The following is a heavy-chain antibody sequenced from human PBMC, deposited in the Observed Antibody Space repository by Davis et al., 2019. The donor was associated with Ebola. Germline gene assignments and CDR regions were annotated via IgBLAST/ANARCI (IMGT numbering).Heavy chain of an antibody. CDR1: GFSSDNYS. V-gene: IGHV3-49*04. D-gene: IGHD2-21*01. CDR2: IRSKSFGATT. CDR3: ARVGVVNSIHIDY. Sequence: PGGSLRLSCRGSGFSSDNYSFTWVRQAPGKGLEWVGFIRSKSFGATTQYAASVKGRFSISRDDSSNIAYLQMDSLKTEDTAVYYCARVGVVNSIHIDYWGQGTLVTVSS. J-gene: IGHJ4*02.